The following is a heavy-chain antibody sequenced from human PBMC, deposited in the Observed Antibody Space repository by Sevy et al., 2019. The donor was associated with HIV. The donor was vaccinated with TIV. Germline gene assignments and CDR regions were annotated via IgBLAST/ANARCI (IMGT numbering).Heavy chain of an antibody. CDR2: ISSSSRTI. Sequence: GGSLRLSCAASGFTFSSYSMNWVRQAPGKGLEWVSYISSSSRTIYYADSVKGRFTISRDNAKNSRYLQMNSLRAEDTAVYYCAGGSITIFGVAHNDYYYYYGMDVSGQGTTVTVSS. CDR1: GFTFSSYS. J-gene: IGHJ6*02. V-gene: IGHV3-48*01. D-gene: IGHD3-3*01. CDR3: AGGSITIFGVAHNDYYYYYGMDV.